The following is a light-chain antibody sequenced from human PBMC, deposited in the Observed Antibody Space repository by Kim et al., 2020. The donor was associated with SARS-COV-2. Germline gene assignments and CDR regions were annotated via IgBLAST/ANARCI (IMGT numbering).Light chain of an antibody. J-gene: IGKJ5*01. V-gene: IGKV1-9*01. CDR3: LQLNTYPRT. Sequence: GDRVTITCRASQDISNHLAWYQQKPAEAPELLVYATSTLKAGVPSRFSGSGSWTAFTLTISSLQPEDFATYCCLQLNTYPRTF. CDR2: ATS. CDR1: QDISNH.